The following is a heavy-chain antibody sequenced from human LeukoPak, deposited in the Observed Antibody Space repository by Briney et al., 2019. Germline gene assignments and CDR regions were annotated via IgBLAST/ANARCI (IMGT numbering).Heavy chain of an antibody. V-gene: IGHV3-53*01. CDR2: IYSGSST. CDR3: VREGDGYRTTGYFDY. D-gene: IGHD5-24*01. CDR1: GFTVSSNY. Sequence: AGGSLRLSCAASGFTVSSNYMSWVRQAPGKGLEWVSVIYSGSSTYYADSVKGRFTISRDNSKNTLYLQMNSLRVEDTAVYYCVREGDGYRTTGYFDYWGQGTLVTVSS. J-gene: IGHJ4*02.